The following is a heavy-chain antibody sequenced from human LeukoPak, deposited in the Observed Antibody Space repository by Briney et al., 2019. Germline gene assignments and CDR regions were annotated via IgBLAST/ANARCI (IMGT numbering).Heavy chain of an antibody. CDR2: IRYDGSNK. J-gene: IGHJ4*02. Sequence: GGSLRLSCAASGFTFSSYGMHWVRQAPGKGLEWVAFIRYDGSNKYYADSVKGRFTISRDNSKNTLYPQMNSLRAEDTAVYYCAKDGDFWSGYYFRRFYFDYWGQGTLVTVSS. CDR1: GFTFSSYG. CDR3: AKDGDFWSGYYFRRFYFDY. V-gene: IGHV3-30*02. D-gene: IGHD3-3*01.